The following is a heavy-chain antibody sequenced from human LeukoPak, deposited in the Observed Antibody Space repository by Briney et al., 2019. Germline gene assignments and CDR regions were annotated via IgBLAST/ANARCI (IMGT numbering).Heavy chain of an antibody. Sequence: ASVKVSCKASGGTFSNYAISWVRQAPGQGLEWMGRIIPDVAIANYAQKFQGRVTITADKSTRTAYMELSSLRSEDTAVFYCATTSMYGDYVAFAFAHWGQGTLVTVSS. J-gene: IGHJ4*02. D-gene: IGHD4-17*01. CDR3: ATTSMYGDYVAFAFAH. V-gene: IGHV1-69*04. CDR1: GGTFSNYA. CDR2: IIPDVAIA.